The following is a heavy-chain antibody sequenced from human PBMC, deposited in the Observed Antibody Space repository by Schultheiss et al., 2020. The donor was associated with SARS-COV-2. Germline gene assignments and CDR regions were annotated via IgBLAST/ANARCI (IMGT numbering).Heavy chain of an antibody. Sequence: GGSLRLSCAASGFTFSSYGMHWVRQAPGKGLEWVAVIWYDGSNKYYADSVKGRFTISRDNAKNSLYLQMNSLRAEDTAVYYCHSDFWSGYYTLSYYYYGMDVWGQGTTVTVSS. CDR1: GFTFSSYG. V-gene: IGHV3-33*03. CDR3: HSDFWSGYYTLSYYYYGMDV. D-gene: IGHD3-3*01. J-gene: IGHJ6*02. CDR2: IWYDGSNK.